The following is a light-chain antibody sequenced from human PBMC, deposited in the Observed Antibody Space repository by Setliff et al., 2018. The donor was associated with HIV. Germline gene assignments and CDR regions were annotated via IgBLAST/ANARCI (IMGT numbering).Light chain of an antibody. CDR2: DVT. CDR1: SSDVGGYMS. Sequence: QSALTQPASVSGSPGQSITISCTGSSSDVGGYMSVSWYQQHPGEVPKLMIYDVTKRPSGVSNRFSGSKSGSTASLTISGLQTEDEADYYCCSYAGSDAWIFGGGTTVTVL. J-gene: IGLJ2*01. CDR3: CSYAGSDAWI. V-gene: IGLV2-23*02.